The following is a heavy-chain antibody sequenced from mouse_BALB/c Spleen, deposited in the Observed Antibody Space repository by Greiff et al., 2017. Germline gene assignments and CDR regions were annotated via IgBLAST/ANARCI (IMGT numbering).Heavy chain of an antibody. J-gene: IGHJ3*01. V-gene: IGHV2-2*01. CDR2: IWSGGST. CDR1: GFSLTSYG. CDR3: ARDGGSSLAWFAY. Sequence: QVQLKQSGPGLVQPSQSLSITCTVSGFSLTSYGVHWVRQSPGKGLEWLGVIWSGGSTDYNAAFISRLSISKDNSKSQVFFKMNSLQTDDTARYYCARDGGSSLAWFAYWGQGTLVTVSA. D-gene: IGHD1-1*01.